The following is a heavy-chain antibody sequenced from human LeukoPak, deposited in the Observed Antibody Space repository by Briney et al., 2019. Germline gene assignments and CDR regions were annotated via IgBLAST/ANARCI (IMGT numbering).Heavy chain of an antibody. CDR1: GYRFTDYW. CDR3: ARLESDYGGDY. CDR2: IYPGDSDT. J-gene: IGHJ4*02. V-gene: IGHV5-51*01. Sequence: GESLNISCKGSGYRFTDYWIGWVRQMPGKGLEWMGIIYPGDSDTRYSPSFQGQVTISADKSISTAYLQWSSLKASDTAMYYCARLESDYGGDYWGQGTLVTVSS. D-gene: IGHD4-17*01.